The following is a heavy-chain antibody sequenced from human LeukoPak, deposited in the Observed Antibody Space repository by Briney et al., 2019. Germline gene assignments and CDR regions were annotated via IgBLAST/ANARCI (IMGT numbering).Heavy chain of an antibody. Sequence: ASVKVSCKASGGTFSSYAISWVRQAPGQGLEWMGGIIPIFGTANYAQKFQGRVTITTDESTSTAYMELSSLRSEDTAVYYCARDSSGRAWFDPWGQGTLVTVSS. D-gene: IGHD6-19*01. CDR2: IIPIFGTA. CDR3: ARDSSGRAWFDP. J-gene: IGHJ5*02. CDR1: GGTFSSYA. V-gene: IGHV1-69*05.